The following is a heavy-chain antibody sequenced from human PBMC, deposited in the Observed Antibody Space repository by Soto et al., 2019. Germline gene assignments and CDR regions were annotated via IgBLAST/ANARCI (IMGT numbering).Heavy chain of an antibody. J-gene: IGHJ6*02. CDR3: ARGGVTATLYYYYYYGMDV. D-gene: IGHD2-21*02. CDR1: GGSISSSSYY. Sequence: SETLSLTCTVSGGSISSSSYYWGWIRQPPGKGLEWIGSIYYSGSTYYNPSLKSRVTISVDTSKNQFSLKLSSVTAADTAVYYCARGGVTATLYYYYYYGMDVWGQGTSVTVSS. V-gene: IGHV4-39*01. CDR2: IYYSGST.